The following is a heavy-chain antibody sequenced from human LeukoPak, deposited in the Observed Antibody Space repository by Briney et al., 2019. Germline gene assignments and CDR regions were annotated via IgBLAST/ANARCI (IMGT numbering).Heavy chain of an antibody. V-gene: IGHV3-53*01. CDR1: GFSVSTNY. Sequence: GGSLRLSCAVSGFSVSTNYMAWVRQAPGKGLEWVSVIYTEGNTYYTDSVKGRFTISRDNSKNMLYLQMNSLRAEDTAIYYCAQPQWELRGLTDHWGQGTPVTVSS. J-gene: IGHJ4*02. CDR3: AQPQWELRGLTDH. CDR2: IYTEGNT. D-gene: IGHD1-26*01.